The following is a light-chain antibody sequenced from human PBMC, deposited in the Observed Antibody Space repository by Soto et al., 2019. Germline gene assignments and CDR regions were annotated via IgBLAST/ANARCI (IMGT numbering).Light chain of an antibody. CDR1: STDVGGYNY. CDR2: EVT. Sequence: QSALAQPSSVSGSPGQSITISCTGTSTDVGGYNYVSWYQHHSGKAPKLLIYEVTNRPSGISDRFSGSKSVNTASLPISGLQAEDESDYYCGSYSSTDTPFVFGTGTKVTVL. J-gene: IGLJ1*01. CDR3: GSYSSTDTPFV. V-gene: IGLV2-14*01.